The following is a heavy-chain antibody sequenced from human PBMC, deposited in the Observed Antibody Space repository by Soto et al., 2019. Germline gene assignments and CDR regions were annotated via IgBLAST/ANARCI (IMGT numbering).Heavy chain of an antibody. CDR2: ISGSGGST. V-gene: IGHV3-23*01. CDR3: ANDRGYSYGSFDY. D-gene: IGHD5-18*01. Sequence: EVQLLESGGGLVQPGGSLRLSCAASGFTFSSYAMSWVRQAPGKGLEWVSAISGSGGSTYYADSVKGRFTISRDNSKNTLYLQMNSLRAEDTAVDYCANDRGYSYGSFDYWGQGTLVTVSS. CDR1: GFTFSSYA. J-gene: IGHJ4*02.